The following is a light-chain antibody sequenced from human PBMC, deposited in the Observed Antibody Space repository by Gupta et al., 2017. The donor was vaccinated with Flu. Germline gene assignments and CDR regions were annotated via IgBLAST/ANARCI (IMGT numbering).Light chain of an antibody. CDR3: LLFYGGAEWV. J-gene: IGLJ3*02. CDR1: TGNVTGGNY. CDR2: AER. V-gene: IGLV7-46*01. Sequence: TGTLACGSTTGNVTGGNYACWFQQKPGQAPGTLIYAERNKYSGTPDRFSGSHLGGKAALTLSGAQPEDEAEYYCLLFYGGAEWVFGGGTELTVL.